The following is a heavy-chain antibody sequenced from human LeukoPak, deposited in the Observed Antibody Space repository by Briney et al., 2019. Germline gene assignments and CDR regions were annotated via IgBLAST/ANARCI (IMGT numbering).Heavy chain of an antibody. CDR1: GGSISSSNW. D-gene: IGHD4-17*01. Sequence: SETLSLTCAGSGGSISSSNWWSWVRQPPGKGLEWIGEIYHSGSTNYNPSLKSRVTISLDKSKKQFSLKLSSVTAADTAVYYCAGAIYGDPDAFDIWGQGTMVTVSS. CDR2: IYHSGST. CDR3: AGAIYGDPDAFDI. J-gene: IGHJ3*02. V-gene: IGHV4-4*02.